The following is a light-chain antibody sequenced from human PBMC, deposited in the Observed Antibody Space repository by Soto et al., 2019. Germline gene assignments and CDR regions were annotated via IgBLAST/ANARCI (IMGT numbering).Light chain of an antibody. J-gene: IGLJ1*01. Sequence: ALAQPAPLSGAPGQSVTLSFAGTRRGVGAYNLVSWYQQHPGKAPKLIICEVNTRPSGISNRFSGSKSGDTASLTISGLQAEDEADYFCCSYAGTVAYVFGTGTKVTVL. CDR1: RRGVGAYNL. CDR2: EVN. V-gene: IGLV2-23*02. CDR3: CSYAGTVAYV.